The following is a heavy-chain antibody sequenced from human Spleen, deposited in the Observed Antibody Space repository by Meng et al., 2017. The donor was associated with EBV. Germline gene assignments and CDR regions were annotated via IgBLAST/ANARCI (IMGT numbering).Heavy chain of an antibody. CDR2: IYSGGST. V-gene: IGHV4-39*07. J-gene: IGHJ2*01. D-gene: IGHD4-17*01. Sequence: QAPWQDPGPGMAKPSAPLSSTCSVSGASISSTSYYWGWIRQPPGKGLEWIGNIYSGGSTYFNPSLKTRVTISVDTSKKQFSLKLSSVTAADTAVYYCARDNGDYLGSNWYFDLWGRGTLVTVSS. CDR3: ARDNGDYLGSNWYFDL. CDR1: GASISSTSYY.